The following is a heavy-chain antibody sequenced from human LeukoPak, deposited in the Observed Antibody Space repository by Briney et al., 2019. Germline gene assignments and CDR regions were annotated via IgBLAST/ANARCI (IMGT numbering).Heavy chain of an antibody. V-gene: IGHV3-11*01. J-gene: IGHJ4*02. CDR2: ISSSGSTI. D-gene: IGHD2-2*01. Sequence: GGSLRLSCAASGFTFSDYYMSWIRQAPGKGLEWVSYISSSGSTIYYADSVKGRFTISRDNAKNSLYLQMNSLRAEDTAVYYCARERESLVVPAAPGDYWGQGILVTVSS. CDR1: GFTFSDYY. CDR3: ARERESLVVPAAPGDY.